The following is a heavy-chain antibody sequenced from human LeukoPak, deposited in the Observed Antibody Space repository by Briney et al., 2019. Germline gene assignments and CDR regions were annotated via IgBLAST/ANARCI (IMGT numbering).Heavy chain of an antibody. Sequence: ASVNVSYKASGSTVTGYYMHWLRQAPGHRLEGMGCINSKRGGTNYAQKFQGRVTMTRDKSISTAYMELSRLRSDDTAVHCCARAKRPLGSYYYDYWGQRALVTVSS. CDR1: GSTVTGYY. V-gene: IGHV1-2*02. D-gene: IGHD7-27*01. CDR2: INSKRGGT. J-gene: IGHJ4*02. CDR3: ARAKRPLGSYYYDY.